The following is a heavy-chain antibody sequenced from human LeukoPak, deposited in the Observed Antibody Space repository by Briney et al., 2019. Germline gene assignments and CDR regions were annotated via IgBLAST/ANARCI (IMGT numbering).Heavy chain of an antibody. CDR1: GGSFSRYY. D-gene: IGHD5-18*01. CDR3: ARDLDSYGYAFDY. CDR2: INHSGTT. V-gene: IGHV4-34*01. Sequence: PSETLSLTCAVYGGSFSRYYWSWIRQPPGKGLEWIGEINHSGTTNYNASLKSRVTISLDTSKNQFSLKLRSVIAADTAVYYCARDLDSYGYAFDYWGQGTLVTVSS. J-gene: IGHJ4*02.